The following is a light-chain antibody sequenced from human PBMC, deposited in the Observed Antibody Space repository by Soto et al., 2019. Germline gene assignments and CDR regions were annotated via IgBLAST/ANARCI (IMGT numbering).Light chain of an antibody. CDR3: QQCYASPLT. CDR2: AAS. Sequence: DIQMTQSPYSLSASVGDTATITCRASQSISTYLNWYQKKAGEAPELLIYAASSLQSGVPLRFTGSGSGTDVTLAILSLQPEDFATYYCQQCYASPLTFGGGTKVEIK. CDR1: QSISTY. V-gene: IGKV1-39*01. J-gene: IGKJ4*01.